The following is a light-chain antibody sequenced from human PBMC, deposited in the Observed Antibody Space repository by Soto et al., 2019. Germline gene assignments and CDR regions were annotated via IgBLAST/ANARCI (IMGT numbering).Light chain of an antibody. CDR3: QQSDRTPLT. Sequence: DIQMTQSPSSLSAYVGDRVTITCRASQSISTSLNWYQQRPGKAPKVLIYAAYNLQTGVPSRFSGSGSGTDFTLTISSLQPEDFATYFCQQSDRTPLTFGGGTKVDIK. V-gene: IGKV1-39*01. J-gene: IGKJ4*02. CDR1: QSISTS. CDR2: AAY.